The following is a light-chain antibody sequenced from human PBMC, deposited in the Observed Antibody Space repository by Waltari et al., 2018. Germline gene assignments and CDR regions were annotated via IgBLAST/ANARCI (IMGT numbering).Light chain of an antibody. J-gene: IGLJ3*02. V-gene: IGLV2-14*01. CDR3: SSYANSDTWV. Sequence: QQHPGNAPKPLIAEVKKLPSGVSFRFSGSKSGNTASLTISGLQPEDEADYYCSSYANSDTWVFGGGTKLTVL. CDR2: EVK.